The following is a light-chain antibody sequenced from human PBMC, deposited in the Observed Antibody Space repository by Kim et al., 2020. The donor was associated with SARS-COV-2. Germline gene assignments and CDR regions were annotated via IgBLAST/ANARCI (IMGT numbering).Light chain of an antibody. J-gene: IGLJ3*02. CDR1: NSDVGAHNY. CDR2: DVT. V-gene: IGLV2-14*03. Sequence: GQSFTISCTGTNSDVGAHNYVSWYQQHPGKAPKCTLFDVTDRPSGVSNRFSGSKSGKTASLTIANLQAEDEADYYCSSYTTSFTLVFGGGTQLTVL. CDR3: SSYTTSFTLV.